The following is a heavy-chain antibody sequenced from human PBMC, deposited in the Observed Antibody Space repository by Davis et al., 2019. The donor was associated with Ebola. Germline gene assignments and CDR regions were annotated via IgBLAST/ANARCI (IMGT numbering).Heavy chain of an antibody. J-gene: IGHJ4*02. CDR1: GFTFSSYS. CDR3: ARDALRSSWWESNFDY. Sequence: GGSLRLSCAASGFTFSSYSMNWVRQAPGKGLEWVSSISSSSSTIYYADSVKGRFTISRDNAKNSLYLQMNSLRDEDTAVYYCARDALRSSWWESNFDYWGQGTLVTVSS. V-gene: IGHV3-48*02. D-gene: IGHD6-13*01. CDR2: ISSSSSTI.